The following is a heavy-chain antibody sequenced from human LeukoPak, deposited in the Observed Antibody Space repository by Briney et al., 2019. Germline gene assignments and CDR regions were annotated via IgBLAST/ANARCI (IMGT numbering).Heavy chain of an antibody. V-gene: IGHV3-30*04. D-gene: IGHD5-18*01. CDR3: ARGLHTAMDY. Sequence: GGSLRLSCAASGFTFSSYAMHWVRQAPGKGLEWVAVISYDGSNKYYADSVKGRFTISRDNSKNTLYLQMNSLRAEDTAVYYCARGLHTAMDYWGQGTLVTVSS. CDR1: GFTFSSYA. J-gene: IGHJ4*02. CDR2: ISYDGSNK.